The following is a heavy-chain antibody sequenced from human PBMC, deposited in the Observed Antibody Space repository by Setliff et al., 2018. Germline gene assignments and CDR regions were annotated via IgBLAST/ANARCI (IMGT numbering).Heavy chain of an antibody. D-gene: IGHD1-1*01. CDR2: IYTTWST. Sequence: SETLSLTCTVSGDSISRAKYYWSWIRQSAGKGLECIGRIYTTWSTNYNPSLKSRLTISVDTSKNQFSLKLRSVTAADTAVYYCARTGTYRYFDYWGQGALVTVSS. CDR1: GDSISRAKYY. V-gene: IGHV4-61*02. J-gene: IGHJ4*02. CDR3: ARTGTYRYFDY.